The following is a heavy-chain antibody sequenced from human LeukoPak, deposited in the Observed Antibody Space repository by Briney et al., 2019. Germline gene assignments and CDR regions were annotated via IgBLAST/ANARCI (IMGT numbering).Heavy chain of an antibody. CDR3: ARTDYYDSSGYLPGAFDI. CDR1: GFTFSAYA. D-gene: IGHD3-22*01. J-gene: IGHJ3*02. Sequence: PAGSLRLSCEASGFTFSAYAMTWVRQAPGKGLEWVSSIGSDDKAHYSESVKGRFAISRDNSKNTLFLQLHNLRLEDTALYYCARTDYYDSSGYLPGAFDIWGQGTMVTVSS. CDR2: IGSDDKA. V-gene: IGHV3-23*01.